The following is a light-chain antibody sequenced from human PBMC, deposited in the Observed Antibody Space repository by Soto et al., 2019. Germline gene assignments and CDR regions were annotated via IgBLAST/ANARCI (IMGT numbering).Light chain of an antibody. CDR1: SSDVGGYNY. Sequence: QSALTQPPSASGSPGQSVAISCTGTSSDVGGYNYVSWYQQHPGKAPKLMIYEVNKRPSGVPDRFSGSKSGNTASLTVSGLQAEDEADYYFSSYAGSSNVFGPGTKV. CDR2: EVN. J-gene: IGLJ1*01. CDR3: SSYAGSSNV. V-gene: IGLV2-8*01.